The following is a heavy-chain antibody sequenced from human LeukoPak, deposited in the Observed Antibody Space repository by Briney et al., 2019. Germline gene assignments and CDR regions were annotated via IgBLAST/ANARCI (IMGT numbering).Heavy chain of an antibody. D-gene: IGHD3-10*01. CDR2: ISSSSSYI. CDR1: GFTFSSYS. V-gene: IGHV3-21*01. CDR3: ARDLEITYYYGSGSLSFGY. Sequence: PGGSLRLSCAASGFTFSSYSTKWVRQAPGKGLEWVSSISSSSSYIYYADSVKGRFTISRDNAKNSLYLQMNSLRAEDTAVYYCARDLEITYYYGSGSLSFGYWGQGTLVTVSS. J-gene: IGHJ4*02.